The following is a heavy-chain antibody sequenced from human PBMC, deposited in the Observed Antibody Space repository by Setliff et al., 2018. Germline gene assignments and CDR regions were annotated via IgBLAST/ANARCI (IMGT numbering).Heavy chain of an antibody. CDR3: ARDVFPYHYEGAFDI. Sequence: ASVKVSCKASGYTFTSHYMHWVRQAPGLGLEWMGIINPSSGRTSYAQKFQGRVTMIRDTSTSTVYMDMSSLRSEDTAVYYCARDVFPYHYEGAFDIWGQGTMVTVSS. CDR1: GYTFTSHY. V-gene: IGHV1-46*01. CDR2: INPSSGRT. J-gene: IGHJ3*02. D-gene: IGHD3-22*01.